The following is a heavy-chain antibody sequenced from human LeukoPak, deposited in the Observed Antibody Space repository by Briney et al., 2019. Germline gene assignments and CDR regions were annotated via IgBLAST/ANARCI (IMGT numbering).Heavy chain of an antibody. CDR2: IFYTGKI. CDR3: ARQLGVGVWALDR. J-gene: IGHJ4*02. D-gene: IGHD3-16*01. CDR1: GDSITTEHYW. V-gene: IGHV4-39*01. Sequence: SETLSLTCDVSGDSITTEHYWWGWLRQPPGKGLEWIAIIFYTGKIHDNPSLRNRISMSVDTSKDQFSLRLSAVTAVDTAVYYCARQLGVGVWALDRWGQGTLVTVSS.